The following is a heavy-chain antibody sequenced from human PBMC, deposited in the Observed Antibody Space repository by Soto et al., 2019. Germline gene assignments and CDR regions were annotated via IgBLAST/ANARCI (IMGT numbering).Heavy chain of an antibody. V-gene: IGHV1-2*02. CDR2: VDPRSGAT. D-gene: IGHD4-17*01. Sequence: QVQLVQSGAEVKKPGASVKVSCKPFGYSFTAYYIHWVRQAPGQGLECMGWVDPRSGATKYAQRCQGRVIMTRDTSVHTVYMEFSGLTSDDTAVYYCATADYGAYAFWGQGTLVTVSP. CDR3: ATADYGAYAF. J-gene: IGHJ4*01. CDR1: GYSFTAYY.